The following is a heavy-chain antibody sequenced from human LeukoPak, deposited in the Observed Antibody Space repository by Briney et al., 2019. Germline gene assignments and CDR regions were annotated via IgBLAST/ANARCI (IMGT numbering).Heavy chain of an antibody. CDR1: GFPFSGSG. D-gene: IGHD2-15*01. CDR3: AKAGGRAQTPFDP. J-gene: IGHJ5*02. CDR2: ISYDGSDK. Sequence: PGRSLRLSCAASGFPFSGSGMHWVRQAPGKGLEWVAVISYDGSDKYYAGSVKGRFTISRDNSKNTLYLQMDSLRAEDTAVYYCAKAGGRAQTPFDPWGQGTLITVSS. V-gene: IGHV3-30*18.